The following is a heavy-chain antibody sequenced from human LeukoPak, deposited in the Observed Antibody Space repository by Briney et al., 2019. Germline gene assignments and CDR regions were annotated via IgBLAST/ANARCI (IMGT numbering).Heavy chain of an antibody. Sequence: ASVKVSCKASGYSFTNYYMHWVRQAPGQWLEWMGIINPRGGSTTYAQKFQGRVTMTRDTSTSTVYMELSSLRSDDTAVYYCARFGGYSYEDWGQGTLVTVSS. V-gene: IGHV1-46*01. CDR3: ARFGGYSYED. CDR2: INPRGGST. D-gene: IGHD5-18*01. CDR1: GYSFTNYY. J-gene: IGHJ4*02.